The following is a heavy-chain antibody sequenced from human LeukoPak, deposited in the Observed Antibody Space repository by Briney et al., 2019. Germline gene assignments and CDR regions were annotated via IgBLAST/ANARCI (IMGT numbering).Heavy chain of an antibody. CDR2: INAGNGNT. CDR3: ARAYSRVAAAGQIDY. J-gene: IGHJ4*02. Sequence: ASVKVSCKASGYTFTSYAMHWVRQAPGQRLKWMGWINAGNGNTKYSQKFQGRVTITRDTSASTAYMELSSLRSEDTAVHYCARAYSRVAAAGQIDYWGQGTLVTVSS. V-gene: IGHV1-3*01. CDR1: GYTFTSYA. D-gene: IGHD6-13*01.